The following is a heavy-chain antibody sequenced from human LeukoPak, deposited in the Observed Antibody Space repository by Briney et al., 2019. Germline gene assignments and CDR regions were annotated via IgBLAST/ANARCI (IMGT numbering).Heavy chain of an antibody. D-gene: IGHD3-22*01. CDR1: GFTFSSYA. CDR2: ISSNGGST. V-gene: IGHV3-64*01. Sequence: PGGSLRLSCAASGFTFSSYAMHWVRQAPGRGLEYVSAISSNGGSTYYANSVKGRFTISRDNSKNTLYLQMNSLRAEDTAVYYCAKGGHYYDSSGYYVGHYFDYWGQGTLVTVSS. J-gene: IGHJ4*02. CDR3: AKGGHYYDSSGYYVGHYFDY.